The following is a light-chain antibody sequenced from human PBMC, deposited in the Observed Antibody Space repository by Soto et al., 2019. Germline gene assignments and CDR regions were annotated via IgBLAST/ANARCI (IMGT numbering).Light chain of an antibody. Sequence: EIVMTQSPATLSVSPGERATLSCRASQSVSSNLAWYQQKPGQAPRLLIDGASTRATGIPARFSGSGSGTEFTLTISGLQSEDFAVYYCQQYNNWPRTFGQGTKVDIK. J-gene: IGKJ2*01. CDR2: GAS. CDR3: QQYNNWPRT. V-gene: IGKV3-15*01. CDR1: QSVSSN.